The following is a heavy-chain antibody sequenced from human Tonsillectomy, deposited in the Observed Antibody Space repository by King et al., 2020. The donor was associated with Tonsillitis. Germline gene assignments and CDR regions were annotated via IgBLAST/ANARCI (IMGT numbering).Heavy chain of an antibody. CDR3: ARAGDSSGYYSAFDI. V-gene: IGHV4-59*01. CDR2: IYYSGST. D-gene: IGHD3-22*01. CDR1: GGPISSYY. J-gene: IGHJ3*02. Sequence: QLQESGPGLVKPSETLSLTCTVSGGPISSYYWSWVRQPPGKGLEWIGYIYYSGSTNYNPSLKSRVTISVDTSKNQFALKLSSVTAADTAVYYCARAGDSSGYYSAFDIWGQGTMVTVSS.